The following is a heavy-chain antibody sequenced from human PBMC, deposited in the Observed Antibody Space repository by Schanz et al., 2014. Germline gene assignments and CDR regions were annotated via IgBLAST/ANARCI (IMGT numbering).Heavy chain of an antibody. D-gene: IGHD3-10*01. CDR1: GFTFSTYY. CDR3: AKDQGSYGSGSYSCFDY. Sequence: EVQLLESGGGLVKPGGSLRLSCAASGFTFSTYYMNWVRQAPGKGLEWVSAISGSGASTYYADSVKGRFTISRDNSKNTLYLQMNSLRAEDTAVYYCAKDQGSYGSGSYSCFDYWGQGTLATVSS. J-gene: IGHJ4*02. V-gene: IGHV3-23*01. CDR2: ISGSGAST.